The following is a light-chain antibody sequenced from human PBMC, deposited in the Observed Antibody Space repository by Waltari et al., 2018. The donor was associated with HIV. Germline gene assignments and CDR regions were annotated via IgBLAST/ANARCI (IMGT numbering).Light chain of an antibody. J-gene: IGLJ2*01. Sequence: QSALTQPDSVSGSPGQSITISCTGTSSDVGGYNYVSCYQQHPGKAPKLMIYEVSNRPSGVSNRFSGSKSGNTASLTISGLQAEDEADYYCSSYTSSSTLGVLFGGGTKLTVL. CDR1: SSDVGGYNY. CDR2: EVS. V-gene: IGLV2-14*01. CDR3: SSYTSSSTLGVL.